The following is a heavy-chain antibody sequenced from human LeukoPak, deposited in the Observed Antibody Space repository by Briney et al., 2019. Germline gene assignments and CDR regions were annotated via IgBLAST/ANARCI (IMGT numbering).Heavy chain of an antibody. Sequence: GGSLRLTCAASGFTFSSYGMHWVRQAPGKGLEWVAVIWYDGSNKYYADSVKGRFTISRDNSKNTLYLQMNSLRAEDAAVYYCARELISTTWRGNRSYFDLWGRGTLVTVSS. CDR2: IWYDGSNK. V-gene: IGHV3-33*01. CDR3: ARELISTTWRGNRSYFDL. J-gene: IGHJ2*01. D-gene: IGHD1-1*01. CDR1: GFTFSSYG.